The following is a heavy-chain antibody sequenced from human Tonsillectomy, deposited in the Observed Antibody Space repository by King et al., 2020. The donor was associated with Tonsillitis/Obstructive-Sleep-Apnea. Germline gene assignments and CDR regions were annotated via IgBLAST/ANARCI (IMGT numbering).Heavy chain of an antibody. Sequence: VQLVESGGGLVKPGRSLRLSCTASGFTFGYYALSCFRQAPGKGLEWVGFIRSEIYGATTEIAASVKGRFTISRDDSKSIAFLQMNSLKTEDTAVYYCTRVGRDDFWRGSVDYWGQGTLVTVSS. V-gene: IGHV3-49*05. J-gene: IGHJ4*02. CDR3: TRVGRDDFWRGSVDY. D-gene: IGHD3-3*01. CDR1: GFTFGYYA. CDR2: IRSEIYGATT.